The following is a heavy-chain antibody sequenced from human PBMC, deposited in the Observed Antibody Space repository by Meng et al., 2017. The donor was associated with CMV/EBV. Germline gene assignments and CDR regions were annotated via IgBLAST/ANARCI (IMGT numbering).Heavy chain of an antibody. CDR3: AKSSYSSSSAIDY. CDR1: GFTFSSYA. J-gene: IGHJ4*02. V-gene: IGHV3-23*03. CDR2: IYSGGSST. D-gene: IGHD6-6*01. Sequence: GGSLRLSCAASGFTFSSYAMSWVRQAPGKGLEWVSVIYSGGSSTYYADSVKGRFTISRDNSKNTLYLQMNSLRAEDTAVYYCAKSSYSSSSAIDYWGQGTLVTVSS.